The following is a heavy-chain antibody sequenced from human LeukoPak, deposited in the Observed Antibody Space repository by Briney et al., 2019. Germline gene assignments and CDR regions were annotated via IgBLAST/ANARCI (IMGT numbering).Heavy chain of an antibody. J-gene: IGHJ4*02. V-gene: IGHV4-38-2*02. CDR3: ARDGSSSSIDY. Sequence: SETLSLTCTVSGYSISSGYYWGWIRQPPGKGLEWIESTYHSGSTYYNPSLKSRVTIHVDTSKNQFSLKLSSVTAADTAAYYCARDGSSSSIDYWGQGTLVTVSS. D-gene: IGHD6-6*01. CDR2: TYHSGST. CDR1: GYSISSGYY.